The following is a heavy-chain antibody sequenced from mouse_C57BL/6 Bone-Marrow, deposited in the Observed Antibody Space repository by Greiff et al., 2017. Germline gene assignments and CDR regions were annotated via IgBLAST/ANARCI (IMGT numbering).Heavy chain of an antibody. D-gene: IGHD4-1*01. CDR2: INPSSGYT. J-gene: IGHJ4*01. V-gene: IGHV1-4*01. CDR3: ARRRKLGRGYAMDY. Sequence: VQLQQSGAELARPGASVKLSCKASGYTFTSYTMHWVKQRPGQGLEWVGYINPSSGYTKYNQKLKDKATLTADTSSSTAYMQLSSLTSEDSAVYSCARRRKLGRGYAMDYWGQGTSVTVSS. CDR1: GYTFTSYT.